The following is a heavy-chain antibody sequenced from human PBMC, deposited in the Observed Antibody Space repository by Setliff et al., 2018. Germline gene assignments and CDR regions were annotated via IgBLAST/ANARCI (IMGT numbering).Heavy chain of an antibody. CDR1: GFMFGAYS. Sequence: GSLRLSCAASGFMFGAYSMTWVRQAPGEGLEWVSSISSASKDIYYADSVRGRFTISRDNAKNSLYLQMSSLRAEDMALYYCAKGYCSSTSCYVDYWGQGTLVTVSS. D-gene: IGHD2-2*01. CDR3: AKGYCSSTSCYVDY. J-gene: IGHJ4*02. CDR2: ISSASKDI. V-gene: IGHV3-21*04.